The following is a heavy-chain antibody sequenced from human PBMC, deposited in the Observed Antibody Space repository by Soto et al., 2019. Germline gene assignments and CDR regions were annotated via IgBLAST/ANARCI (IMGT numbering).Heavy chain of an antibody. Sequence: HPGGSLRLSCVASGFTFSSYTMNWVRQTPGRRLEWVAYISSSGSTIYYAESVKGRFTVSRDSAKSSLYLQMDGLRDEDTAVYYCASGLGSSRSWGQGSRVTVS. CDR2: ISSSGSTI. CDR3: ASGLGSSRS. D-gene: IGHD3-10*01. J-gene: IGHJ1*01. V-gene: IGHV3-48*02. CDR1: GFTFSSYT.